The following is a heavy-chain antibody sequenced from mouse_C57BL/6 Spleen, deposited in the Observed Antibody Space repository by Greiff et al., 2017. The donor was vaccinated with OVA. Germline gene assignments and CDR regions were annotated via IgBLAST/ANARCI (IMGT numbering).Heavy chain of an antibody. D-gene: IGHD2-4*01. V-gene: IGHV5-6*01. J-gene: IGHJ3*01. Sequence: EVQGVESGGDLVKPGGSLKLSCAASGFTFSSYGMSWVRQTPDKRLEWVATISSGGSYTYYPDSVKGRFTISRDNAKNTLYLQMSSLKSEDTAMYYCARQGYYDYDGFAYWGQGTLVTVSA. CDR3: ARQGYYDYDGFAY. CDR2: ISSGGSYT. CDR1: GFTFSSYG.